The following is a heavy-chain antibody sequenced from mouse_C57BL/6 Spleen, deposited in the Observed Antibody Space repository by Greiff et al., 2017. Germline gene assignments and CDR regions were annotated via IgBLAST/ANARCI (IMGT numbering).Heavy chain of an antibody. CDR2: IYPRSGNP. CDR3: ARSPYGDDGDYYAMDY. CDR1: GYTFTSYG. V-gene: IGHV1-81*01. J-gene: IGHJ4*01. Sequence: VQLQQSGAELARPGASVKLSCKPSGYTFTSYGIGGVKQGTGQGLGWIGEIYPRSGNPYYNEKFKGKATLTADKSSSTAYMELRSLTSEDSAVYFCARSPYGDDGDYYAMDYWGQGTSVTVSS. D-gene: IGHD2-2*01.